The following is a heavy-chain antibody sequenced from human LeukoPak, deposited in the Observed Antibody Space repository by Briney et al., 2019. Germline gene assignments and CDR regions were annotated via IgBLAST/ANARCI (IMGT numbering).Heavy chain of an antibody. J-gene: IGHJ6*03. V-gene: IGHV1-46*01. Sequence: ASVKVSCKASGYTFTSYYMHWVRQAPGQGLEWMGIINPSGGSTSYAQKFQGRVTMTRNTSISTAYMELSSLRSEDTAVYYCARGNWNYVPYYYYMDVWGKGTTVTVS. CDR3: ARGNWNYVPYYYYMDV. CDR2: INPSGGST. CDR1: GYTFTSYY. D-gene: IGHD1-7*01.